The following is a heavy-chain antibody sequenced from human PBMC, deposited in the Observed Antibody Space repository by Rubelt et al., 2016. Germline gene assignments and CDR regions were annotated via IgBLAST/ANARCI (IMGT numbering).Heavy chain of an antibody. D-gene: IGHD4-17*01. CDR3: ARAGDYGDYEVHYYYGMDV. J-gene: IGHJ6*02. CDR1: GGSFSGYY. V-gene: IGHV4-34*01. CDR2: INHSGST. Sequence: QVQLQQWGAGLLKPSETLSLTCAVYGGSFSGYYWSWIRQPPGKGLEWIGEINHSGSTNYNPSLKSRVTISVDTSKNQFYLKLSAVTAADTAVYYCARAGDYGDYEVHYYYGMDVWGQGTTVTVSS.